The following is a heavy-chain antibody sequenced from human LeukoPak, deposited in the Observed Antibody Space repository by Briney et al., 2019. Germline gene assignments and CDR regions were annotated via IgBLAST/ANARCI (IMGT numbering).Heavy chain of an antibody. CDR3: ARDPRRIVGATSFDY. J-gene: IGHJ4*02. CDR2: IIPIFGTA. Sequence: SVNVSCTASGGTFSSYAISWVRQAPGQGLEWMGGIIPIFGTANYAQKFQGRVTITAYESTSTAYMELSSLRSEDTAVYYCARDPRRIVGATSFDYWGQGTLVTVSS. D-gene: IGHD1-26*01. V-gene: IGHV1-69*13. CDR1: GGTFSSYA.